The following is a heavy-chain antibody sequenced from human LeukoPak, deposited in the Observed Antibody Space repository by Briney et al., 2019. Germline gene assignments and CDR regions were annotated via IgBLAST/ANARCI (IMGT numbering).Heavy chain of an antibody. CDR1: GGSISSYY. D-gene: IGHD3-10*01. J-gene: IGHJ4*02. CDR3: ARGSVRGVPGY. Sequence: PSETLSLTCTVSGGSISSYYWSWIRQPPGKGLEWIGYIYYSGSTNYNPSLKSRVTISVDTSKNQFSLKLSSVTAADTAVYYCARGSVRGVPGYWGQGTLVTVPS. V-gene: IGHV4-59*01. CDR2: IYYSGST.